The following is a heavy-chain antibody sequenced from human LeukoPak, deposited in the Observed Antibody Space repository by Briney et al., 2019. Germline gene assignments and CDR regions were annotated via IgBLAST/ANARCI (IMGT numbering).Heavy chain of an antibody. J-gene: IGHJ5*02. CDR2: IYYRGST. CDR3: ARGPWYGWFDP. V-gene: IGHV4-31*03. D-gene: IGHD6-13*01. CDR1: GGSISSGGYY. Sequence: SQTLSLTCTVSGGSISSGGYYWSWIRQHPGKGLEWIGYIYYRGSTYYNPALKSRVTISVDTSKTQFALKLSSVTAADTAVYYCARGPWYGWFDPWGQGTLVTVSS.